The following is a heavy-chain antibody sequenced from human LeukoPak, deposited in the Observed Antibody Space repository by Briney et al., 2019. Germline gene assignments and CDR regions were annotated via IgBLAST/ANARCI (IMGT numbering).Heavy chain of an antibody. V-gene: IGHV3-7*01. J-gene: IGHJ4*02. Sequence: GGSLRLSCAASGFIFSTYWMAWVRQAPGKVLEWVANIKEDGSDKNYVVSMKGRFTISRDNAKNSLYLQMNSLRAEDTAVYYCARDAGYGYDRFDYWGQGTQVTVSS. CDR3: ARDAGYGYDRFDY. CDR2: IKEDGSDK. D-gene: IGHD5-18*01. CDR1: GFIFSTYW.